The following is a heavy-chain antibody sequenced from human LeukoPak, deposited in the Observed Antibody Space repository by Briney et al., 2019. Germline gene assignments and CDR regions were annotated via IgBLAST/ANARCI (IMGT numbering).Heavy chain of an antibody. J-gene: IGHJ4*02. CDR1: GYTFTSYY. CDR3: ASERDYYDGSGYYYDYFDY. CDR2: INPSGGST. V-gene: IGHV1-46*01. Sequence: ASVKVSCKASGYTFTSYYMHWVRQAPGQGLEWMGIINPSGGSTSYAQKFQGRVTMTRDTSTSTVYMELSSLRSEDTAVYYCASERDYYDGSGYYYDYFDYWGQGTLVTVSS. D-gene: IGHD3-22*01.